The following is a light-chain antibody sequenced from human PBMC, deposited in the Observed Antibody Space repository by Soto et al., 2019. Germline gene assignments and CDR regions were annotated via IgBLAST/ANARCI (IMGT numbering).Light chain of an antibody. V-gene: IGLV2-14*01. J-gene: IGLJ1*01. CDR2: EVS. Sequence: QSALTQPASVSGSPGQSITISCTGTSSDVGGYNYVSWFQQHPGKAPKLMIYEVSNRPSGISNRFSGSKSGNTASLTISGLQAEYEADYYFISYTTTSTYVFGTGTKVTVL. CDR3: ISYTTTSTYV. CDR1: SSDVGGYNY.